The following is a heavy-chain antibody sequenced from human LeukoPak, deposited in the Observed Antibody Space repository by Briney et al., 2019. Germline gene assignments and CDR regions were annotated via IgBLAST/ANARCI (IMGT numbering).Heavy chain of an antibody. CDR2: IYYSGST. J-gene: IGHJ4*02. CDR1: GGSITSSDYW. V-gene: IGHV4-39*07. D-gene: IGHD6-13*01. CDR3: ARRSSSWYYFED. Sequence: SETLSLTCTVSGGSITSSDYWWAWIRLPPGRGLEWIGSIYYSGSTYYNPPLKSRATISVDTSKNQFSLKLSSVTAADEAVYFCARRSSSWYYFEDWGQGTLVTVSS.